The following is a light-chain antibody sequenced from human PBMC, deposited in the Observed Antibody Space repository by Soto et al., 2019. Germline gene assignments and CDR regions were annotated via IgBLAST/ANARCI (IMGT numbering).Light chain of an antibody. V-gene: IGKV1-39*01. CDR3: QQSYSTRWT. CDR2: AAS. J-gene: IGKJ1*01. CDR1: QSISSY. Sequence: DIQMTQSPSSLSASVGDRVPITCRASQSISSYLNWYQQKPGKAPKLLIYAASSLQSGVPSRFSGSGSGTDFTLTISSLQPEDFATYYCQQSYSTRWTFGQGTKLEIK.